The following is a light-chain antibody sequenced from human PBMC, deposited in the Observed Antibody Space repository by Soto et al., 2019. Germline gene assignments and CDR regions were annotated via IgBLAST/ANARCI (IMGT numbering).Light chain of an antibody. J-gene: IGKJ5*01. CDR2: DAS. CDR3: RQRSNWWIT. V-gene: IGKV3-11*01. CDR1: QSVSGY. Sequence: EIVLTQSPATLSLSPGERETLSCRASQSVSGYLAWYQQKPGQAPRLLIYDASNRATGIPARFSGSGSGTDFTLTISSLEPEDFAVYYCRQRSNWWITFGQGTRLEIK.